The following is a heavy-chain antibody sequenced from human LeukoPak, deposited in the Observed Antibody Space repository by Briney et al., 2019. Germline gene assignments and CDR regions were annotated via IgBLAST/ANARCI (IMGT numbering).Heavy chain of an antibody. V-gene: IGHV3-23*01. CDR3: AKVLGRQWLTPNYYYYGMDV. Sequence: GRSLRLSCAASGFTFSSYAMSWVRQAPGKGLEWVSAISGSGGSTYYADSVKGRFTISRDNSKNTLYLQMNSLRAEDTAVYYCAKVLGRQWLTPNYYYYGMDVWGQGTTVTVSS. D-gene: IGHD6-19*01. CDR2: ISGSGGST. J-gene: IGHJ6*02. CDR1: GFTFSSYA.